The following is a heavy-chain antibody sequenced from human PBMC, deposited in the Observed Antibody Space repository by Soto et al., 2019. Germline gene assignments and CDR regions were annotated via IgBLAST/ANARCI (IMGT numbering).Heavy chain of an antibody. V-gene: IGHV3-23*01. CDR1: GFTFSNYA. J-gene: IGHJ4*02. CDR2: IYGGGDGT. Sequence: EVLLLESGGGLVQPGGALRLSCAASGFTFSNYAVNWVRQAPGKGLEWVSTIYGGGDGTHYADSVKGRFTISRDNSKNTLYLHMNSLRAEDTAVYYCAKNRGHEPPYYSDSWGQGTLVTVSS. CDR3: AKNRGHEPPYYSDS.